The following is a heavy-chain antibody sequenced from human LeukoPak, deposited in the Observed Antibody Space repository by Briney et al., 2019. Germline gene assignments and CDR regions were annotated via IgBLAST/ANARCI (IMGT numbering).Heavy chain of an antibody. V-gene: IGHV4-59*12. Sequence: SETLSLTCTVSGESISGFYWNWIRQPPGKGLEWIGYIYYSGSTNYNPSLKSRVTISVDRSKNQFSLKLSSVTAADTAVYYCARDQPLRFLEWPKQQGYYMDVWGKGTTVTVSS. J-gene: IGHJ6*03. CDR3: ARDQPLRFLEWPKQQGYYMDV. CDR1: GESISGFY. CDR2: IYYSGST. D-gene: IGHD3-3*01.